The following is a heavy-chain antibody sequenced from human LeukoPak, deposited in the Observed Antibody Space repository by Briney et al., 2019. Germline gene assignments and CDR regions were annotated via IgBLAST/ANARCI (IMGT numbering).Heavy chain of an antibody. J-gene: IGHJ4*02. V-gene: IGHV3-21*01. Sequence: GGSLRLSCAASGFTFSSYSMNWVRQAPGRGLEWVSTISSSSSYIYYADSVKGRFTISRDNAKNSLYLQMNSLRAEDTAVYYCARVRETLDFDYWGQGTLVTVSS. CDR3: ARVRETLDFDY. D-gene: IGHD3-10*01. CDR1: GFTFSSYS. CDR2: ISSSSSYI.